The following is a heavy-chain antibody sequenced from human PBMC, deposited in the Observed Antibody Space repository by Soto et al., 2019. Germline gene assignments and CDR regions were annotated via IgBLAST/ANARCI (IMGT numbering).Heavy chain of an antibody. CDR1: RGTFSRHA. D-gene: IGHD2-8*01. Sequence: ASVKVSCTASRGTFSRHAISWVRQAPGQGFDWLGRVNPKSGGTSTAQKFQGWVTMTRDRSIRTVYMEVTRLRSDDTAVYFCARGHSTDCSNGVCSFFYNHEMDVWGQGTTVTVSS. V-gene: IGHV1-2*04. CDR2: VNPKSGGT. CDR3: ARGHSTDCSNGVCSFFYNHEMDV. J-gene: IGHJ6*02.